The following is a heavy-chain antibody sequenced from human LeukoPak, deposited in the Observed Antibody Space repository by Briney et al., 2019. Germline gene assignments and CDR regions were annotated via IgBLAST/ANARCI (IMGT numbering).Heavy chain of an antibody. V-gene: IGHV3-73*01. CDR1: GFTFSGSA. CDR3: TRMGSTGYDDY. Sequence: GGSLRLSCAVSGFTFSGSAMHWVRQASGKGLEWVGRIRDKANSYATTYAASVKGRFTMSRDDSKYTAYLQMNSLKTEDTAVYYCTRMGSTGYDDYWGQGTLVTVSS. CDR2: IRDKANSYAT. J-gene: IGHJ4*02. D-gene: IGHD5-12*01.